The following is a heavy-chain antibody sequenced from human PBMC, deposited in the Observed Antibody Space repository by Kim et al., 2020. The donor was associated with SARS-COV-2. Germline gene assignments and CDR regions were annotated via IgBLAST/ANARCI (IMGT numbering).Heavy chain of an antibody. CDR1: GYTFTSYY. Sequence: ASVKVSCKASGYTFTSYYMHWVRQAPGQGLEWMGIINPSGGSTSYAQKFQGRVTMTRDTSTSTVYMELSSLRSEDTAVYYCACSGGSCYLDYYYGMDVWGQGTTVTVSS. D-gene: IGHD2-15*01. CDR2: INPSGGST. CDR3: ACSGGSCYLDYYYGMDV. V-gene: IGHV1-46*01. J-gene: IGHJ6*02.